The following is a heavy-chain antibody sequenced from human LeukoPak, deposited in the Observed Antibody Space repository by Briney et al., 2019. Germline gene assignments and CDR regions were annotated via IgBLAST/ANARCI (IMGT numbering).Heavy chain of an antibody. D-gene: IGHD5-24*01. V-gene: IGHV4-39*07. Sequence: PSETLSLTCTVSGGSISSGGYSWSWIRQPPGKGLEWIGEINHSGSTNYNPSLKSRVTISVDTSKNQFSLKLSSVTAADTAVYYCARARSGYRWFDPWGQGTLVTVSS. CDR2: INHSGST. CDR3: ARARSGYRWFDP. CDR1: GGSISSGGYS. J-gene: IGHJ5*02.